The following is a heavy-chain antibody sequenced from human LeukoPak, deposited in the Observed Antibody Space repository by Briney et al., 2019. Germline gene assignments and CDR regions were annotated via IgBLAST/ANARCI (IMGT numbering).Heavy chain of an antibody. CDR3: ARGRGEAYGEDYYYYGMDV. Sequence: GGSLRLSCAASGFTFSSYSMNWVRQAPGKGLEWVSSISSSSSYIYYADSVKGRFTISRDNAKNSLYLQMSSLRAEDTAVYYCARGRGEAYGEDYYYYGMDVWGQGTTVTVSS. CDR2: ISSSSSYI. CDR1: GFTFSSYS. V-gene: IGHV3-21*01. D-gene: IGHD4-17*01. J-gene: IGHJ6*02.